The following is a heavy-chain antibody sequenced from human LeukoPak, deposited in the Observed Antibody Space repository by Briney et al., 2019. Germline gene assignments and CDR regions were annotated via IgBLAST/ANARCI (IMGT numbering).Heavy chain of an antibody. CDR3: ARSVPDYTRFDD. V-gene: IGHV3-23*01. Sequence: PGGSLRLSCVASGFTFSDYAMNWVRQAPGKGLEWVSTFKTNSGQVYYAESVRGRFTISRDNSKNTVYLQMSSLRAEDTALYYCARSVPDYTRFDDWGQGALVTVSS. D-gene: IGHD4-11*01. CDR1: GFTFSDYA. J-gene: IGHJ4*02. CDR2: FKTNSGQV.